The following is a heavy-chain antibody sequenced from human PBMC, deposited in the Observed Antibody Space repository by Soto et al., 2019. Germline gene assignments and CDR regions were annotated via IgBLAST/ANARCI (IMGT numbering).Heavy chain of an antibody. CDR1: CGSIGSFY. CDR3: ARSHSFDGSIYHYYFDI. Sequence: SETLSLTRTVSCGSIGSFYWSWLRQYPWGSLEWVGNIYASRATTYNRSLESRITMSVEIPNNEFSLDLTSVTAADTAVYYCARSHSFDGSIYHYYFDISAPGPLVTVSS. J-gene: IGHJ4*02. CDR2: IYASRAT. D-gene: IGHD3-3*02. V-gene: IGHV4-59*01.